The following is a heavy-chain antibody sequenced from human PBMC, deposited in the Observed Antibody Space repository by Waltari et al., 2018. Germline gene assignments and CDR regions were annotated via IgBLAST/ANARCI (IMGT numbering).Heavy chain of an antibody. D-gene: IGHD3-3*01. J-gene: IGHJ4*02. CDR3: ARDPHPLRFLEFARAFDY. Sequence: EVQLVESGGGLVQPGGSLRLSCAASGFTFSSYSMNWVRQAPGKGLEWVSYISSSSSTIYYADSVKGRFTISRDNAKNPLYLQMNSLRAEDTAVYYCARDPHPLRFLEFARAFDYWGQGTLVTVSS. CDR1: GFTFSSYS. V-gene: IGHV3-48*04. CDR2: ISSSSSTI.